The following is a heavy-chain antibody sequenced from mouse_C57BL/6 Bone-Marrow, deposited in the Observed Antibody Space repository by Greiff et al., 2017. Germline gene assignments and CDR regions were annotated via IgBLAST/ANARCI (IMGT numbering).Heavy chain of an antibody. J-gene: IGHJ2*01. CDR1: GYTFTDYY. CDR3: ARHGYDEGCYFDY. Sequence: VQLKQSGPVLVKPGASVKMSCKASGYTFTDYYMNWVKQSHGKSLEWIGVINPYNGGTSYNQTFKGKATLTVDKSSSTAYMELNSLTSEDSAVYYCARHGYDEGCYFDYWGQGTTLTVSS. V-gene: IGHV1-19*01. CDR2: INPYNGGT. D-gene: IGHD2-2*01.